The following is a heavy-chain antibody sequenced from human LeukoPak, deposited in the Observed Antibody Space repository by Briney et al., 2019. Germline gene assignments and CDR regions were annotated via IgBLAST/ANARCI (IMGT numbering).Heavy chain of an antibody. V-gene: IGHV4-31*03. D-gene: IGHD3-3*01. Sequence: SETLSLTCTVSGGSISSGGYYWSWIRQHPGKGLEWIGYIYYSGSTYYNPSLKSRVTISVDTSKNQFSLKLSSVTAADTAVYYCARDRGVVISYYGMDVWGQGTTVTVSS. CDR3: ARDRGVVISYYGMDV. CDR1: GGSISSGGYY. CDR2: IYYSGST. J-gene: IGHJ6*02.